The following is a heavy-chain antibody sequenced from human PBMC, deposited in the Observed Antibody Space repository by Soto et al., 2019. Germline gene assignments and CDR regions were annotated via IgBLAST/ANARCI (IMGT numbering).Heavy chain of an antibody. D-gene: IGHD2-8*02. J-gene: IGHJ6*02. CDR1: GGPFSIYG. Sequence: SVKVSCKASGGPFSIYGFSWVRQAPGQGPEWIGGIIPILTTPNYAQNFQGRVTIVADESTTTVYMELSSLKFEDKAVYYCATSVGIAPTGEDGMDVWGQGTSVTVS. CDR2: IIPILTTP. V-gene: IGHV1-69*13. CDR3: ATSVGIAPTGEDGMDV.